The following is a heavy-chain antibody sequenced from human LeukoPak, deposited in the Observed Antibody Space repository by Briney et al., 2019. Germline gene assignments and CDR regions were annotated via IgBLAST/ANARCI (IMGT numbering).Heavy chain of an antibody. CDR3: ARDRAYYFDY. D-gene: IGHD3-10*01. J-gene: IGHJ4*02. CDR2: ISNSGGST. Sequence: GGSLRLSCTASGFTFSNSGMSWVRQAPGKGLEWVSAISNSGGSTFYADSVKGRFTISRDNAKNSLYLQMNSLRAEDTAVYYCARDRAYYFDYWGQGTLVTVSS. CDR1: GFTFSNSG. V-gene: IGHV3-23*01.